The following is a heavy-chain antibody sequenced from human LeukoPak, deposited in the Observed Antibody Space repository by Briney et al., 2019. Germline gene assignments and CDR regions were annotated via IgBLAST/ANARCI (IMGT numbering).Heavy chain of an antibody. CDR2: LGYDGTTE. J-gene: IGHJ4*02. CDR3: ARDNSTGSLDY. V-gene: IGHV3-33*01. D-gene: IGHD6-19*01. CDR1: GFTFTSYG. Sequence: GGSLRLSCAASGFTFTSYGMHWVRQAPGRGLEWVAALGYDGTTEYYADSVKGRFTISRDSSKNTLSLQMNSLRAEDTAVFNCARDNSTGSLDYWGQGTLVTVSS.